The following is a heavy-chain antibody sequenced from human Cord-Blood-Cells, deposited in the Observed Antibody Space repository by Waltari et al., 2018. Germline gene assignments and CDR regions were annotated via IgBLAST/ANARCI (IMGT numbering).Heavy chain of an antibody. CDR3: ARGCYYYDSIGYAFDI. V-gene: IGHV1-69*01. Sequence: QVQPLQPGAAVKKPGSSVKVSCKASGGPFSRYAISWVRPAHGQGLEWMGGMIPIFGTANYAQEFQGRVTITADESTSTAYMELSSLRSEDTAVYYCARGCYYYDSIGYAFDIWGQGTMVTVSS. J-gene: IGHJ3*02. D-gene: IGHD3-22*01. CDR1: GGPFSRYA. CDR2: MIPIFGTA.